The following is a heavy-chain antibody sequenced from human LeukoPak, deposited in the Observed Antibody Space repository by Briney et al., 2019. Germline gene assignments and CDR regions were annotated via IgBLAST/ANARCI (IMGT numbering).Heavy chain of an antibody. CDR1: GFTFSSYG. CDR3: ARDHDSSGYYYQYYFDY. J-gene: IGHJ4*02. D-gene: IGHD3-22*01. Sequence: GRSLRLSCAASGFTFSSYGMPWVRQAPGKGLEWVAVIWYDGSNKYYADSVKGRFTISRDNSKNTLYLQMNSLRAEDTAVYYCARDHDSSGYYYQYYFDYWGQGTLVTVSS. CDR2: IWYDGSNK. V-gene: IGHV3-33*01.